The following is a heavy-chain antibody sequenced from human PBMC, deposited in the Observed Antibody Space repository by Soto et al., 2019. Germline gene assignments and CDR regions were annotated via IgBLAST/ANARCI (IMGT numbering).Heavy chain of an antibody. CDR3: AREDIVLVPAALDY. D-gene: IGHD2-2*01. V-gene: IGHV3-33*01. CDR1: GFTFSSYG. CDR2: IWYDGSNK. Sequence: PGGSLRLSCAASGFTFSSYGMHWVRQAPGKGLEWVAVIWYDGSNKYYADSVKGRFTISRDNSKNTLYLQMNSLRAEDTAVYYCAREDIVLVPAALDYWGQGTLVTVSS. J-gene: IGHJ4*02.